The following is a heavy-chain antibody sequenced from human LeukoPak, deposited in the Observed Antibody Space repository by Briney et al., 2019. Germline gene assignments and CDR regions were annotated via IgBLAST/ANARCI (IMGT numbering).Heavy chain of an antibody. CDR3: ARGATTHPYYFDY. J-gene: IGHJ4*02. V-gene: IGHV3-21*01. CDR1: GFTFSSYS. D-gene: IGHD5-24*01. Sequence: GGSLRLSCAASGFTFSSYSMNWVRQAPGKGLEWVSSISSSSYIYYADSVKGRSTISRDNAKNSLYLQMNSLRAEDTAVYYCARGATTHPYYFDYWGQGTLVTVSS. CDR2: ISSSSYI.